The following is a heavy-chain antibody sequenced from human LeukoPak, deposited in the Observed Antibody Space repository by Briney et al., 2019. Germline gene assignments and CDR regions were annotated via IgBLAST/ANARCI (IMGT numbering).Heavy chain of an antibody. V-gene: IGHV3-30*02. Sequence: PGGSLRLSCAASGFTFSTYGMHWVRQAPGKGLEWVAFIRYDGRNKYYADSVKGRFTIPRDNSKNTLYLQMNSLRAEDTAVYYCARTRVRATVTTSPVYWGQGTLVTVSS. J-gene: IGHJ4*02. CDR2: IRYDGRNK. D-gene: IGHD4-11*01. CDR1: GFTFSTYG. CDR3: ARTRVRATVTTSPVY.